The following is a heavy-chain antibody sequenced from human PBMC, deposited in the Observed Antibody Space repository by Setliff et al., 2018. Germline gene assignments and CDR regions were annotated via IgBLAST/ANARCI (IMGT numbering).Heavy chain of an antibody. J-gene: IGHJ5*02. Sequence: SVKVSCKASGGTFSSYGISWVRQAPGQGLEWMGGTIPMFGTTNYARKFQGRVTIITDESTSTAYMQLSSLRPDDTAVYYCARDRSNIVVVPSGAKFDPWGQGTLVTVSS. CDR1: GGTFSSYG. V-gene: IGHV1-69*05. D-gene: IGHD2-2*01. CDR2: TIPMFGTT. CDR3: ARDRSNIVVVPSGAKFDP.